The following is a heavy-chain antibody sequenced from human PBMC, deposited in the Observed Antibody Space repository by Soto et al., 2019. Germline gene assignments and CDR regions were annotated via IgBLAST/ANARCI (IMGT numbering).Heavy chain of an antibody. CDR1: GGTFSSYA. J-gene: IGHJ2*01. D-gene: IGHD4-17*01. CDR3: ARGFFENDYGVFCWYFDL. CDR2: IIPIFGTA. V-gene: IGHV1-69*13. Sequence: GASVKVSCKASGGTFSSYAISWVRQAPGQGLEWMGGIIPIFGTANYAQKFQGRVTITADESTSTAYMELSSLRSEDTAVYYCARGFFENDYGVFCWYFDLWGRGTLVTVSS.